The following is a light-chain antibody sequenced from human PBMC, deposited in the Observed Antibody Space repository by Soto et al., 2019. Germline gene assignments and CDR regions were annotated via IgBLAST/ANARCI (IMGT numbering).Light chain of an antibody. Sequence: QSALTQPASVSGSPGQSITISCTGTSSDIGGYKYVSWYQQHPGKAPKLMIYDVRNRPSGVSNRFSGSKSGNPATLTISGLKGEDEAEYYGSSYTGGSTYVFGTGTKLTVL. J-gene: IGLJ1*01. CDR1: SSDIGGYKY. CDR2: DVR. V-gene: IGLV2-14*01. CDR3: SSYTGGSTYV.